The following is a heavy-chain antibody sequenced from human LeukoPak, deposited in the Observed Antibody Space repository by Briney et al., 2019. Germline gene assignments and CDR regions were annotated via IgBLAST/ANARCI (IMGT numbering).Heavy chain of an antibody. V-gene: IGHV3-30-3*01. CDR3: ARDSAAMVATATDY. CDR1: GFNFRNYA. Sequence: GGSLRLSCAASGFNFRNYAMHWVRQAPGKGLEWVAVISYDGSNKYYADSVKGRFTISRDNSKNTLYLQMNSLRAEDTAVYYCARDSAAMVATATDYWGQGTLVTVSS. D-gene: IGHD5-18*01. CDR2: ISYDGSNK. J-gene: IGHJ4*02.